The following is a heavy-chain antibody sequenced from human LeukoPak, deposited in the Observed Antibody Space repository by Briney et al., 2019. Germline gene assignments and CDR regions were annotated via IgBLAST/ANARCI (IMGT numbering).Heavy chain of an antibody. CDR1: GGSFSAYY. CDR2: INHVGSA. Sequence: KASETLSLTCSVYGGSFSAYYWSWIRQPPRKGLEWIGEINHVGSANYKPSLKSRVTISVDTSKSQFSLTLSSVTAADTAVYYCARVLRTSSWYADYWGQGTLVTVSS. J-gene: IGHJ4*02. D-gene: IGHD6-13*01. V-gene: IGHV4-34*01. CDR3: ARVLRTSSWYADY.